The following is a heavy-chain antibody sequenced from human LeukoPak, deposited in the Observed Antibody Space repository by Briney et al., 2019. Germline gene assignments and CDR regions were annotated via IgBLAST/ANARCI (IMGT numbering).Heavy chain of an antibody. J-gene: IGHJ6*02. CDR1: GFTFSSYW. D-gene: IGHD2-15*01. V-gene: IGHV3-7*03. Sequence: GGSLRLSCAASGFTFSSYWMDWARQAPGKGLEWVASINHNGNVNYYVDSVRGRFTISRDNAKNSLYLQMSNLRAEDTAVYFCARGGGSDVWGRGATVTVSS. CDR3: ARGGGSDV. CDR2: INHNGNVN.